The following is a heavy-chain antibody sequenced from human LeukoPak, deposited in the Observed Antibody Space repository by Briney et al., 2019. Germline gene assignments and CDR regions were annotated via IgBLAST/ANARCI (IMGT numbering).Heavy chain of an antibody. CDR3: EERATGRPEY. CDR2: IDSDGTNR. CDR1: GFTFSRYW. Sequence: PGGSLRLSCAASGFTFSRYWMHWVRQAPGKGLVWVSRIDSDGTNRDYADSVKGRFTISRDNAKNTVYLQMNSLRDEDTAVYYWEERATGRPEYWGQGSLVTVSS. D-gene: IGHD3-9*01. V-gene: IGHV3-74*01. J-gene: IGHJ4*02.